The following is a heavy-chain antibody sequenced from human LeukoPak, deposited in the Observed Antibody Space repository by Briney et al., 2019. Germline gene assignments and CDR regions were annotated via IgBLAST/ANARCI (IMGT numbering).Heavy chain of an antibody. J-gene: IGHJ5*01. CDR2: IWFDGTNQ. CDR3: AKDAQRGFDYSNSLES. Sequence: PGRSLRLSCAAAGFTFSHYGMHWVRQAPGKGLEWVAVIWFDGTNQYYADSVKGRFTISRDDSGNTVYLQMNSLRPEDTGVYYCAKDAQRGFDYSNSLESWGQGTPVTVST. V-gene: IGHV3-33*06. CDR1: GFTFSHYG. D-gene: IGHD4-11*01.